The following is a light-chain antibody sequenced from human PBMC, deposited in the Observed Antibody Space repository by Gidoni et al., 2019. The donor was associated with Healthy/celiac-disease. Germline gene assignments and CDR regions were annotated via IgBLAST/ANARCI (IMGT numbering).Light chain of an antibody. CDR3: QQYGSSPPYT. V-gene: IGKV3-20*01. CDR2: GAS. Sequence: EIVSTQSPRTLSLSPGERATLSCRASQSVSSRYLAWYQQKPGQAPRLLIYGASSRATVIPDRSSGSVSGTDFTLTISRLEPEDFAVYYCQQYGSSPPYTFXXXTKLEIK. CDR1: QSVSSRY. J-gene: IGKJ2*01.